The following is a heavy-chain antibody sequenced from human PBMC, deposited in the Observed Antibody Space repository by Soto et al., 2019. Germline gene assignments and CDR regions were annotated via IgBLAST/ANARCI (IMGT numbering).Heavy chain of an antibody. CDR2: INTNTGNP. D-gene: IGHD6-13*01. CDR1: GYTFTSYA. J-gene: IGHJ6*02. V-gene: IGHV7-4-1*01. Sequence: QVQLVQSGSELKKPGASVKVSCKASGYTFTSYAMNWVRQAPGQGLEWMGWINTNTGNPTYAQGFTGRFVFSLDTSVSTAYLQICSLKAEDTAVYYCASGPPTRRIAAAVDYYYYGMDVWGQGTTVTVSS. CDR3: ASGPPTRRIAAAVDYYYYGMDV.